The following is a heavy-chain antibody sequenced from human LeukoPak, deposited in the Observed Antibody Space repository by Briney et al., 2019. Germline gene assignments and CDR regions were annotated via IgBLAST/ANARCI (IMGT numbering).Heavy chain of an antibody. D-gene: IGHD2-2*01. CDR2: MGEYGSDI. Sequence: AGGSLRLSCVVSGFDFSGFSMSWVRQAPGKGLEWVAIMGEYGSDIFYVESVKGRFIISRANARNSLYLLMNNLRAEDTAVYYCARPRGCGSARCNNFDYGGQGTLVTVSA. J-gene: IGHJ4*02. V-gene: IGHV3-7*01. CDR1: GFDFSGFS. CDR3: ARPRGCGSARCNNFDY.